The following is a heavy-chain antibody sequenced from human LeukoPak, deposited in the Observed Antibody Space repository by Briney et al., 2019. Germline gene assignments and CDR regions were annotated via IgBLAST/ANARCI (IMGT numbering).Heavy chain of an antibody. CDR3: ARRHYYDSSGYFDI. Sequence: PSETLSLTCTVSGRSISSYYWSWIRQPPGKGLEWIGYIYYSGSTNYNPSLKSRVTISVDTSKNQFSLKLSSVTAADTAVYYCARRHYYDSSGYFDIWGQGTMVTVSS. V-gene: IGHV4-59*01. CDR1: GRSISSYY. D-gene: IGHD3-22*01. J-gene: IGHJ3*02. CDR2: IYYSGST.